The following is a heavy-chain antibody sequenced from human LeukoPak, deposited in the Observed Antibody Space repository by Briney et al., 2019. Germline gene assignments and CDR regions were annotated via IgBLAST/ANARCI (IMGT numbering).Heavy chain of an antibody. D-gene: IGHD2-15*01. CDR1: GYTFTSYD. V-gene: IGHV1-2*02. CDR3: ARGQAATRLAFDI. J-gene: IGHJ3*02. Sequence: ASVKVSCKASGYTFTSYDINWVRQATGQGLEWMGWINPNSGGTNYAQKFQGRVTMTRDTSISTAYMELSRLRSDDTAIYYCARGQAATRLAFDIWGRGTMVTVSS. CDR2: INPNSGGT.